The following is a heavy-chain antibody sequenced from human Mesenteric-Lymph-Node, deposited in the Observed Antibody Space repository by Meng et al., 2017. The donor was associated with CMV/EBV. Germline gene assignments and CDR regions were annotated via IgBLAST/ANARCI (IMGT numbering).Heavy chain of an antibody. J-gene: IGHJ6*02. CDR3: ARDLLVPHTLYYYYGMDV. Sequence: LTRAASGFTVSSNYMSWVRQAPGKGLEWVSVIYSGGSTYYADSVKGRFTISRDNSKNTLDLQMNSLRAEDTAVYYCARDLLVPHTLYYYYGMDVWGQGTTVTVSS. CDR2: IYSGGST. D-gene: IGHD3-3*01. CDR1: GFTVSSNY. V-gene: IGHV3-53*05.